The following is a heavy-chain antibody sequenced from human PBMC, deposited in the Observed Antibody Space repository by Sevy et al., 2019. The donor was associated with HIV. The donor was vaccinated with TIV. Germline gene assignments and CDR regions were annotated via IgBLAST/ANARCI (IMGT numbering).Heavy chain of an antibody. J-gene: IGHJ4*02. CDR3: AKDLGITMVRGVITFDY. CDR1: GFTFSSYA. Sequence: GGSLRLSCAASGFTFSSYAMSWVRQAPGKGLEWVSAISGSGGSTYYEDSVKGRFTISRDNSKNTLYLQMNSLRAEDTAVYYCAKDLGITMVRGVITFDYWGQGTLVTVSS. D-gene: IGHD3-10*01. V-gene: IGHV3-23*01. CDR2: ISGSGGST.